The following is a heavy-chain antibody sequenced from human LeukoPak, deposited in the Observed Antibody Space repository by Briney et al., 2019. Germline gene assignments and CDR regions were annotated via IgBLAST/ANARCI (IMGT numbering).Heavy chain of an antibody. CDR1: GYTFTSYG. Sequence: ASVKVSCKASGYTFTSYGISWVRQAPGQGLEWMGWISAYNGNTNYAQKLQGRVTMTTDTSTSTAYMELSRLRSDDTAVYYCASRMTTVTDAYYYGMDVWGHGTTVTVSS. V-gene: IGHV1-18*01. J-gene: IGHJ6*02. D-gene: IGHD4-17*01. CDR3: ASRMTTVTDAYYYGMDV. CDR2: ISAYNGNT.